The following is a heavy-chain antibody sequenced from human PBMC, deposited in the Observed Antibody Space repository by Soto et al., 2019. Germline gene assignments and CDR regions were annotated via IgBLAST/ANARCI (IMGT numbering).Heavy chain of an antibody. CDR1: GFICSSYG. V-gene: IGHV3-23*01. CDR2: ILVDGRT. D-gene: IGHD2-8*02. Sequence: GGSLRLSCAASGFICSSYGMSWVRQAPGKGLEWVSTILVDGRTFYVDSVKGRFTISRDSSQNTVYLQMNSLTAGDTALYYCAKETATGGGAFDICGQGTMVTVSS. CDR3: AKETATGGGAFDI. J-gene: IGHJ3*02.